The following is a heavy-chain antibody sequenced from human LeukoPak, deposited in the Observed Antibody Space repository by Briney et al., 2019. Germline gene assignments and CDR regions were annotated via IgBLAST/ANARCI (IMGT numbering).Heavy chain of an antibody. CDR2: IYYSGST. D-gene: IGHD6-19*01. V-gene: IGHV4-59*01. Sequence: SETLSLTCTVSGGSISSYYWNWIRQPPGKGLEYIGYIYYSGSTNYNPSLKSRITISVDTSKNQFSLKLNSVTAADTAVYYCARGSSGWYGYYFDYWGRGTLVTVSS. CDR1: GGSISSYY. J-gene: IGHJ4*02. CDR3: ARGSSGWYGYYFDY.